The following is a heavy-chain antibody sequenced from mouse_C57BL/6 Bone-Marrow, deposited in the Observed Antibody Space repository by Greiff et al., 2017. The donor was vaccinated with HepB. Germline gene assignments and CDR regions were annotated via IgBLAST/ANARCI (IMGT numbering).Heavy chain of an antibody. D-gene: IGHD1-1*01. CDR2: ISSGGDYI. CDR1: GFTFSSYA. V-gene: IGHV5-9-1*02. CDR3: TRDRPYYYGSSWYFDV. Sequence: EVKLVESGEGLVKPGGSLKLSCAASGFTFSSYAMSWVRQTPEKRLEWVAYISSGGDYIYYADTVKGRFTISRDNAMNTLYLQMSSLKSEDTAMYYCTRDRPYYYGSSWYFDVWGTGTTVTVSS. J-gene: IGHJ1*03.